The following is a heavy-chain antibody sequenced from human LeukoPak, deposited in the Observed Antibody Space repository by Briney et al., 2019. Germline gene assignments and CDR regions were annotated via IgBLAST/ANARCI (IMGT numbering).Heavy chain of an antibody. V-gene: IGHV1-8*01. D-gene: IGHD1-14*01. CDR1: GYPFTTYE. Sequence: ASATVSCKTSGYPFTTYEINWVRQAAGQGLEWMGWVHPDTGYADYAQKFQGRVTMTSDTSISTAYMELSSLRSDDTAVYFCARGPRNDPWGQGTLVTVPS. CDR2: VHPDTGYA. CDR3: ARGPRNDP. J-gene: IGHJ5*02.